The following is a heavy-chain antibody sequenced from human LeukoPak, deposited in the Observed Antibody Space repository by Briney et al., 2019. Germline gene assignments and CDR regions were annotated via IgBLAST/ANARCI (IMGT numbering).Heavy chain of an antibody. V-gene: IGHV4-39*02. CDR3: ARLAVTFDS. CDR1: GGSVSSSSYY. Sequence: SETLSLTCTVSGGSVSSSSYYWGWIRQPPGKGLEWIGSIYYSGSTYYNPSLKSRVTISVDTSRNHFSLKLSSVTAADTAVYYCARLAVTFDSWGQGTLVTVSS. J-gene: IGHJ4*02. D-gene: IGHD4-17*01. CDR2: IYYSGST.